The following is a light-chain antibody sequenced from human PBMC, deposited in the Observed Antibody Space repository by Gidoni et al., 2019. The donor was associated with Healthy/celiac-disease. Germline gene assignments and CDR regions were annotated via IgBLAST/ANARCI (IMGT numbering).Light chain of an antibody. Sequence: EIVSTHSPATLSLSPGGRATLSCKASQSVSSYLALYQQKPGQAPRLLIYDASKRTPGTPARFSGSGCGTDFALTISSLEPQDSAVYYCQQRSNWPPSFTFGPGTKVDIK. V-gene: IGKV3-11*01. CDR2: DAS. CDR1: QSVSSY. CDR3: QQRSNWPPSFT. J-gene: IGKJ3*01.